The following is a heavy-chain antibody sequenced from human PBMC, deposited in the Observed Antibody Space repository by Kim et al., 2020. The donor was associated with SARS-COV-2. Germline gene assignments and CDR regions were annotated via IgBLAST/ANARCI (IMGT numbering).Heavy chain of an antibody. V-gene: IGHV4-59*12. Sequence: SLKAPATISVDTSKNQFSLKLSSVTAADTAVYYCARLRIGGATGHDAFDIWGQGTMVTVSS. J-gene: IGHJ3*02. CDR3: ARLRIGGATGHDAFDI. D-gene: IGHD1-26*01.